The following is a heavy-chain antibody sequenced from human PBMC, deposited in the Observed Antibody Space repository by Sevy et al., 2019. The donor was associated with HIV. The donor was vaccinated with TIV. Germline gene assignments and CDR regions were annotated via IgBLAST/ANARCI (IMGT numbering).Heavy chain of an antibody. D-gene: IGHD6-19*01. CDR3: ARAVAVAGILEGDY. V-gene: IGHV1-18*04. CDR1: GYTFTSYG. J-gene: IGHJ4*02. CDR2: ISAYNGNT. Sequence: ASVKVSCKASGYTFTSYGISWVRQAPGQGLEWMGWISAYNGNTNYAQKLQGRVTMTTDTSTSTVYMELRSLRSDDTAVYYCARAVAVAGILEGDYWGQGTLVTVSS.